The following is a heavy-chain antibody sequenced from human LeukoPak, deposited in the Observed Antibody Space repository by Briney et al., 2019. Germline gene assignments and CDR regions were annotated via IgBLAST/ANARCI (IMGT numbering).Heavy chain of an antibody. V-gene: IGHV3-53*01. CDR2: IYSGGST. Sequence: PGGSLRLSCAAPGFTVSSNYMSWVRQAPGKGLEWVSVIYSGGSTSYADSVKGRFTVSRDNSKNTLFLQMNSLRAEDTAVYYCAKDGGLWVSAHWGDSWGRGTLVTVSS. D-gene: IGHD7-27*01. CDR3: AKDGGLWVSAHWGDS. CDR1: GFTVSSNY. J-gene: IGHJ4*02.